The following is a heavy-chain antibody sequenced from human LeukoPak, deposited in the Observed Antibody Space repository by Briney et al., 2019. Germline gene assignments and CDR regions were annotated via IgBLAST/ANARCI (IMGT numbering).Heavy chain of an antibody. CDR2: IYYSGST. D-gene: IGHD6-19*01. CDR1: GGSIRSYY. J-gene: IGHJ4*02. CDR3: ARVGSSGWSFDY. V-gene: IGHV4-59*01. Sequence: SETLSLTCTASGGSIRSYYWGWIRQPPGKGLEWIGYIYYSGSTNYNPSLKSRVTISVDTSKNQFSLRLSSVTAADTAVYYCARVGSSGWSFDYWGQGTLVTVSS.